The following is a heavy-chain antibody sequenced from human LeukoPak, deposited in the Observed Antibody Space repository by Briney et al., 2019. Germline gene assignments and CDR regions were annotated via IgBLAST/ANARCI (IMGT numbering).Heavy chain of an antibody. CDR1: GGSFSGYY. V-gene: IGHV4-34*01. CDR2: INHSGST. CDR3: ARGRYCSGGSCYSRYHYFDY. J-gene: IGHJ4*02. Sequence: LETLSLTCAVYGGSFSGYYWSWIRQPPGKGLEWIGEINHSGSTNYNPSLKSRVTISVDTSKNQFSLKLSSVTAADTAVYYRARGRYCSGGSCYSRYHYFDYWGQGTLVTVSS. D-gene: IGHD2-15*01.